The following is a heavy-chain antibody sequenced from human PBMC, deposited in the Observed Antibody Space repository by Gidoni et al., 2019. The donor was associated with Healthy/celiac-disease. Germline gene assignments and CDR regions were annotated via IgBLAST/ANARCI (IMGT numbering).Heavy chain of an antibody. J-gene: IGHJ6*02. CDR1: GYTFSSYA. CDR3: ARNPITIFGGWYYYYYGMDV. CDR2: MNPNSGNT. D-gene: IGHD3-3*01. Sequence: QVQLVQSGAEVKKPGASVKVSCKASGYTFSSYAIHWVRQATGQGLEWMGWMNPNSGNTGYAQKFQGRVTMTRNTSISTAYMELSSLRSEDTAVYYCARNPITIFGGWYYYYYGMDVWGQGTTVTVSS. V-gene: IGHV1-8*01.